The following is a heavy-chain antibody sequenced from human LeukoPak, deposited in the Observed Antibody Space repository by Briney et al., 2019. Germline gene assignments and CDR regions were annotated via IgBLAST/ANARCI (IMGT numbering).Heavy chain of an antibody. V-gene: IGHV4-59*12. CDR1: GFTFSSYW. J-gene: IGHJ4*02. CDR3: ASGFGMARGKYYFDY. Sequence: PGGSLRLSCAASGFTFSSYWMSWVRQAPGKGLEWIAYIYYSGSTNYNPSLRSRVTISVDTSKNQFSLKLSSVTAADTAVYYCASGFGMARGKYYFDYWGQGTLVTVSS. CDR2: IYYSGST. D-gene: IGHD3-10*01.